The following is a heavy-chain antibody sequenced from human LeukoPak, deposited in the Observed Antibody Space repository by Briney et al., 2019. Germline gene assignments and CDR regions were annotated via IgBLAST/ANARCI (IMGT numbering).Heavy chain of an antibody. Sequence: SETLSLTCTVSGGSISSHYWSWIRQPPGKGLEWIGYIYYSGSTNYNPSLKSRVTISVDTSKNQFSLKPSSVTAADTAVYYCAVGPNNWGFDPWGQGTLVTVSS. CDR3: AVGPNNWGFDP. CDR1: GGSISSHY. V-gene: IGHV4-59*11. D-gene: IGHD2/OR15-2a*01. CDR2: IYYSGST. J-gene: IGHJ5*02.